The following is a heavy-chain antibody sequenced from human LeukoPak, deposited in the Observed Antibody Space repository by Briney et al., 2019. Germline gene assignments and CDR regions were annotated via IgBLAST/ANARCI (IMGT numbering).Heavy chain of an antibody. Sequence: PGGSLRLSCAASGFTFSDYDMHWVRQATGKGLEWVSAIGTAGDTYYTGSVKGRLTISRENAKNSLYLQMNSLGAGDTAVYYCARVAKERVGGVYYFDYWGQGTLVTVSS. D-gene: IGHD1-1*01. J-gene: IGHJ4*02. V-gene: IGHV3-13*01. CDR2: IGTAGDT. CDR1: GFTFSDYD. CDR3: ARVAKERVGGVYYFDY.